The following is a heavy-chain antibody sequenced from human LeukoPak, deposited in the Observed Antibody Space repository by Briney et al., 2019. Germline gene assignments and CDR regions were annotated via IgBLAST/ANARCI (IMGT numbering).Heavy chain of an antibody. V-gene: IGHV1-2*02. CDR2: INPNSGGT. CDR1: GYTFTSYY. CDR3: ARSFKNRGSTRSGSSTNWFDP. J-gene: IGHJ5*02. D-gene: IGHD3-10*01. Sequence: GASVKVSCKASGYTFTSYYMHWVRQAPGQGLEWMGWINPNSGGTNYAQKFQGRVTMTRDTSISTAYMELSRLRSDDTAVYYCARSFKNRGSTRSGSSTNWFDPWGQGTLVTVSS.